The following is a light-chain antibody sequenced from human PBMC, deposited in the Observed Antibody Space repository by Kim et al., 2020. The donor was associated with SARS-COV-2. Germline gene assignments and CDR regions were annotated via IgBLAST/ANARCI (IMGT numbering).Light chain of an antibody. CDR2: AAS. V-gene: IGKV1-39*01. J-gene: IGKJ4*01. Sequence: DIQMTQSPSSLSASVGDRVTITCRASRSISTYLNWYQQKPGKAPKLLIYAASSLQSGVPSRFSGSGSGTDFTLTISSLQLEDFATYYCQQSYSTTFGGGTKVDIK. CDR1: RSISTY. CDR3: QQSYSTT.